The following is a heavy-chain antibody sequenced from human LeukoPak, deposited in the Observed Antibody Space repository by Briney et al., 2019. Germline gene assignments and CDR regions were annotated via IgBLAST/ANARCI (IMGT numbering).Heavy chain of an antibody. V-gene: IGHV3-48*01. Sequence: GGSLRLSCAASGFTFSSYSMNWVRQAPGKVLEWVSYISSSSSTIYYADSVKGRSTISRDNAKNSLYLQMNSLRAEDTAVYYCARDSSGYHDNWFDPWGQGTLVTVSS. CDR3: ARDSSGYHDNWFDP. CDR1: GFTFSSYS. D-gene: IGHD3-22*01. J-gene: IGHJ5*02. CDR2: ISSSSSTI.